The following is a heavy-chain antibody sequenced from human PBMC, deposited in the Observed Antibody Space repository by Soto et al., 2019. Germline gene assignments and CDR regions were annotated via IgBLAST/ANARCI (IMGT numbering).Heavy chain of an antibody. Sequence: EVQLLESGGGLVQPGGSLRLSCAASGFSFSTYAMSWVRQAPGKGLEWVSAINCCGGSTYYADSVKGRFTISRDDSRNKLYLQMNSLRAEDTAVYYCAKIHYDVLDYGGQGTLVTVSS. D-gene: IGHD3-3*01. J-gene: IGHJ4*02. V-gene: IGHV3-23*01. CDR2: INCCGGST. CDR3: AKIHYDVLDY. CDR1: GFSFSTYA.